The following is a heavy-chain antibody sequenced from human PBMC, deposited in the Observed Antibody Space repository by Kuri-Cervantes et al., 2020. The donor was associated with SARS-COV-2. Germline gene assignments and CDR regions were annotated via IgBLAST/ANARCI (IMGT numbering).Heavy chain of an antibody. V-gene: IGHV4-30-4*01. CDR3: ARWRWELPRFDY. CDR1: GGSISSGDYY. Sequence: LRLSCTVSGGSISSGDYYWSWIRQPPGKGLEWIGYVYYSGSTYYNPSLKSRLTISLDTSKNQFSLKLSSLTAADTAVYYCARWRWELPRFDYWGQGTLVTVSS. CDR2: VYYSGST. J-gene: IGHJ4*02. D-gene: IGHD1-26*01.